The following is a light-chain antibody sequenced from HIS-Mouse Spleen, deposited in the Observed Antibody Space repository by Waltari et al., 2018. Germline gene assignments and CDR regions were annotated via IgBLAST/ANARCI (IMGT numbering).Light chain of an antibody. V-gene: IGLV1-44*01. Sequence: QSVLTQPPSASGTPGQRVTISCSGSSSNIGRNTVNWYQQPPGTAPKLLIYSDSQRPSGVPDRFSGSRSGTSASLAISGAQVEDEADYYCEAWDDSLNGWVFGGGTKLTVL. CDR2: SDS. CDR3: EAWDDSLNGWV. J-gene: IGLJ3*02. CDR1: SSNIGRNT.